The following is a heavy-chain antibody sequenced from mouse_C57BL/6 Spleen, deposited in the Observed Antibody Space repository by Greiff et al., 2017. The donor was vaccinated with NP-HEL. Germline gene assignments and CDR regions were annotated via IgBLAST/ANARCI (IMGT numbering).Heavy chain of an antibody. Sequence: QVQLQQSGAELVRPGASVTLSCKASGYTFTDYEMHWVKQTPVHGLEWIGAIDPETGGTAYNQKFKGKAILTADKSSSTAYMELRSLTAEDSAVYYCTRPPYYYGSSEGWYFDVWGTGTTVTVSS. CDR3: TRPPYYYGSSEGWYFDV. J-gene: IGHJ1*03. CDR2: IDPETGGT. V-gene: IGHV1-15*01. D-gene: IGHD1-1*01. CDR1: GYTFTDYE.